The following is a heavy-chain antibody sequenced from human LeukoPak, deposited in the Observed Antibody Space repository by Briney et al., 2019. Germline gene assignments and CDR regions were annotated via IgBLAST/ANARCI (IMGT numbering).Heavy chain of an antibody. Sequence: KPSETLSLTCTVSGGSISSTGYYWDWIRQPPGKGLEWIGSIYYSETTYYNSSLKSRVTISLNTSKNQFSLRLNSVTAADTAVYYCARQVSDYYYYYYIDVWGKGATVTVSS. CDR2: IYYSETT. V-gene: IGHV4-39*01. J-gene: IGHJ6*03. CDR3: ARQVSDYYYYYYIDV. CDR1: GGSISSTGYY. D-gene: IGHD5/OR15-5a*01.